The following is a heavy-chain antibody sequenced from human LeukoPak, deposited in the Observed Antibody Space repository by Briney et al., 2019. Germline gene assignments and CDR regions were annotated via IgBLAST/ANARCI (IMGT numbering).Heavy chain of an antibody. CDR1: GFTFSSYW. J-gene: IGHJ6*03. Sequence: PGGSLRLSCAASGFTFSSYWMSWVRQAPGKGLVWVSRINSDGSSTSYADSVKGRFTISRDNAKNTLYLQMNSLRAEDTAVYYCAREGLMVRGDYYYYMDVWGKGTTVTISS. CDR3: AREGLMVRGDYYYYMDV. V-gene: IGHV3-74*01. CDR2: INSDGSST. D-gene: IGHD3-10*01.